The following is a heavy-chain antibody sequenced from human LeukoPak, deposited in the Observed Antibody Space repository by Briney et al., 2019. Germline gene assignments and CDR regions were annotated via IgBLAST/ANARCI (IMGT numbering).Heavy chain of an antibody. CDR1: GGSIGTYY. V-gene: IGHV4-4*07. D-gene: IGHD3-10*01. CDR3: ARDSGRRGYPEYSFDY. Sequence: PSETLSLTCTVSGGSIGTYYWSWIRQPAGKGLEWIGRIYTSGNTKYNPSLTSRVTISVDTSKNQFSLKLTSLPAADTAIYYCARDSGRRGYPEYSFDYWGQGTLVTVSS. CDR2: IYTSGNT. J-gene: IGHJ4*02.